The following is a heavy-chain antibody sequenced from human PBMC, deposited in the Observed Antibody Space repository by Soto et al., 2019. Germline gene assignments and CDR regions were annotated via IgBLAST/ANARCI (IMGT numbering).Heavy chain of an antibody. J-gene: IGHJ6*02. V-gene: IGHV3-30*18. CDR1: GLNCSSYV. Sequence: LRLSCTAAGLNCSSYVRHWVRQAPGKGLEWVAVISYDGSNKYYADSVKGRFTISRDNSKNTLYLQMNSLRAEDTAVYYCAKAGYSYGYYYSGMAVWGQGTTVPVSS. CDR2: ISYDGSNK. CDR3: AKAGYSYGYYYSGMAV. D-gene: IGHD5-18*01.